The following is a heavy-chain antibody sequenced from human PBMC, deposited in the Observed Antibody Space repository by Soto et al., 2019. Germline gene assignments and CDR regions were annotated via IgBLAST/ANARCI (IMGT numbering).Heavy chain of an antibody. Sequence: GASVKVSCKASGGTFSSYAISWVRQAPGQGLEWMGGIIPIFGTANYAQKFQGRVTITADESTSTAYMELSSLRSEDTAVYYCARDGGILAAAGILVYWGQGTLVTVSS. CDR2: IIPIFGTA. D-gene: IGHD6-13*01. J-gene: IGHJ4*02. CDR1: GGTFSSYA. V-gene: IGHV1-69*13. CDR3: ARDGGILAAAGILVY.